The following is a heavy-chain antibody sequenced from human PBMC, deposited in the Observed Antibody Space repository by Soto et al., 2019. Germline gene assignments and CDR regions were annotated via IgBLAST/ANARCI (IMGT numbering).Heavy chain of an antibody. Sequence: QVQLVQSGAEVKKPGSSVKVSCKASGGTFSSYAISWVRQAPGQGLEWMGGIIPIFGTANYAQKFQGRVTITADESTSTAYMELSSLRSEATAVYYCARDLRDPAGEKLAFDIWGQGTMVTVSS. CDR1: GGTFSSYA. CDR3: ARDLRDPAGEKLAFDI. CDR2: IIPIFGTA. J-gene: IGHJ3*02. V-gene: IGHV1-69*01. D-gene: IGHD3-10*01.